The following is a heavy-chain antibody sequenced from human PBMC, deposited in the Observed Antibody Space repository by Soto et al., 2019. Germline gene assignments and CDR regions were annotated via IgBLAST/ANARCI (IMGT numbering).Heavy chain of an antibody. J-gene: IGHJ4*02. CDR3: ARERLYYDILTGYFDY. V-gene: IGHV1-69*01. D-gene: IGHD3-9*01. CDR1: GGTFSSYA. Sequence: QVQLVQSGAEVQKPGSSVKVSCKASGGTFSSYAISWVRQAPGQGLEWMGGIIPIFGTANYAQKFQGRVTITADESTSTAYMELSNLRSEDTAVYYCARERLYYDILTGYFDYWGQGTLVTVSS. CDR2: IIPIFGTA.